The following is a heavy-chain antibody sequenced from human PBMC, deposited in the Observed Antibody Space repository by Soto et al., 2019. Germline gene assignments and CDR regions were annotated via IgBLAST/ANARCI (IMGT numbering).Heavy chain of an antibody. V-gene: IGHV1-18*01. CDR3: ARDYCSGGNCYLLFDS. J-gene: IGHJ4*02. CDR1: GYTFNSYG. CDR2: ISAHNGHT. D-gene: IGHD2-15*01. Sequence: QVQLVQSGAEVKKPGASVKVSCKASGYTFNSYGISWVRQAPGRGLEWMGWISAHNGHTNYAQKFQGRVTMTTDTSTSTAYMELRSLRSDDTAVYYCARDYCSGGNCYLLFDSWGQGTLVTVSS.